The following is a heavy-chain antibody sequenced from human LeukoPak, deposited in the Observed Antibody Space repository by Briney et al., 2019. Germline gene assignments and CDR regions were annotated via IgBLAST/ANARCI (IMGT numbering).Heavy chain of an antibody. V-gene: IGHV1-2*02. CDR2: INPNSGGT. Sequence: GASVKVSCKASGYTFTGYYMHWVRQAPGQGLEWMGWINPNSGGTNYAQKFQGRVTTTRGTSISTAYMELSRLRSDDTAVYYCARVDRAASQWLPAYFDYWGQGTLVTVSS. J-gene: IGHJ4*02. D-gene: IGHD6-19*01. CDR1: GYTFTGYY. CDR3: ARVDRAASQWLPAYFDY.